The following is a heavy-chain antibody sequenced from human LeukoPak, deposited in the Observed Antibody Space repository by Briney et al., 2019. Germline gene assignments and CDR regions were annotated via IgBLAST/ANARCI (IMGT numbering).Heavy chain of an antibody. Sequence: LRLSCAASGFTFSSYSMNWVRQHPGKGLEWIGYIYYSGSTYYNPSLKSRVTISVDTSKNQFSLKLSSVTAADTAVYYCARDPRPTDVLLWFGDSNYGMDVWGKGTTVTVSS. V-gene: IGHV4-31*02. J-gene: IGHJ6*04. CDR2: IYYSGST. CDR3: ARDPRPTDVLLWFGDSNYGMDV. D-gene: IGHD3-10*01. CDR1: GFTFSSYS.